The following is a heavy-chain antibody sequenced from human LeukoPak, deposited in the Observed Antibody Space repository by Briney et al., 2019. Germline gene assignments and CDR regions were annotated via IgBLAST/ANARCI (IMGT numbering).Heavy chain of an antibody. V-gene: IGHV4-59*08. Sequence: KASETRSLTCTVSGGSIRTYYWSWIRQPPGKGLEWVGYIYYSGSTNYNPSLKSRVTISVDTSKNQFSLKLNSVTAADTAVYYCARRRNNFDYWGQGTLVTVSS. CDR3: ARRRNNFDY. J-gene: IGHJ4*02. CDR2: IYYSGST. CDR1: GGSIRTYY.